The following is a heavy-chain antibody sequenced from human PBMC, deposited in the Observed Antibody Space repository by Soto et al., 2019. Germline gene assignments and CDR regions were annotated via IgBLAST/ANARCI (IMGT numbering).Heavy chain of an antibody. V-gene: IGHV4-30-4*01. D-gene: IGHD3-16*01. CDR1: GGSISSGEYY. CDR3: AGGALGYNWFDP. Sequence: QVQLQESGPGLVKASQTLSITCTVSGGSISSGEYYWSGIRQPPGKGPEWIGYIYSNRYTSYEPSLKSRVTISLDTSKNHFSLNLNSVTAADTAVYYCAGGALGYNWFDPWGQGTLVTVSS. J-gene: IGHJ5*02. CDR2: IYSNRYT.